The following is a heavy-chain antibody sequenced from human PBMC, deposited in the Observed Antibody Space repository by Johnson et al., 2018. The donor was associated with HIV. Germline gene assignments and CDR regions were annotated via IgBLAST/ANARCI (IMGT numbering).Heavy chain of an antibody. CDR2: IQQDGSEK. CDR3: AKQKQQRGRGYAFDS. CDR1: GFTFSSYW. V-gene: IGHV3-7*02. Sequence: VQLVESGGGVVRPGGSLRLSCAASGFTFSSYWMSWVRQAPGKGLEWVANIQQDGSEKYYVDSVKGRFTISRDNAKNTRYLQMNSLRAEDTAGYYCAKQKQQRGRGYAFDSWGQGKMVNVSS. J-gene: IGHJ3*02. D-gene: IGHD6-13*01.